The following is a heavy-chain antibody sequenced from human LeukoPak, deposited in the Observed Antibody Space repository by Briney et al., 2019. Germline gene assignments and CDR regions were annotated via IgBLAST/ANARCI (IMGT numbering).Heavy chain of an antibody. Sequence: GGSLRLSCAASGFSFSNYGMHWVRQAPGKGLEWVAYIRCDGSQKYYGDSVKGRFTISRDNPKNTVYLQMNSLRDEDTAVYYCARDLLSLPHKYFDSWGQGTLVTVSS. CDR1: GFSFSNYG. CDR2: IRCDGSQK. V-gene: IGHV3-30*02. D-gene: IGHD3-16*01. CDR3: ARDLLSLPHKYFDS. J-gene: IGHJ4*02.